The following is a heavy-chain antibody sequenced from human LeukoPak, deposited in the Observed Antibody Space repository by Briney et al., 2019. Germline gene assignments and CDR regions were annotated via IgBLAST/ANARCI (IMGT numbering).Heavy chain of an antibody. CDR2: IRSKAYGGTT. D-gene: IGHD1-26*01. J-gene: IGHJ4*02. V-gene: IGHV3-49*04. CDR1: GFTFGDYV. Sequence: GGSLRLSCTASGFTFGDYVMSWVRQAPGKGLEWVGFIRSKAYGGTTEYAASVKGRFTISRDDSKSIAYLQMNSLRAEDTAVYYCARDGRGNWGQGTLVTVSS. CDR3: ARDGRGN.